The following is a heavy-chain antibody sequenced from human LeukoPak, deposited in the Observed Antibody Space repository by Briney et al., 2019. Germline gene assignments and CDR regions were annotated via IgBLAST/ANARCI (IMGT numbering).Heavy chain of an antibody. V-gene: IGHV3-33*01. CDR2: IWYDGSNK. Sequence: GGSLRLSCVPSGFTFSSYGMHWVRQPRGRGLEWVEVIWYDGSNKYYADSVKGQFTISRDNSKNTLYLQMNSLRAEDTAVYYCARDLPSYGMDVGGQGTTVTVS. CDR1: GFTFSSYG. CDR3: ARDLPSYGMDV. J-gene: IGHJ6*01.